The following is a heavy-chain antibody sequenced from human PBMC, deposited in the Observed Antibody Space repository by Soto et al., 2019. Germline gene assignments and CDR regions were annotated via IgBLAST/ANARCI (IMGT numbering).Heavy chain of an antibody. CDR3: ARGIKYGDYSRWFDP. CDR2: ISAYNGNT. D-gene: IGHD4-17*01. CDR1: GSAITSSG. V-gene: IGHV1-18*01. Sequence: ASVTGSTKASGSAITSSGINWVGLAPRQGLEWMGWISAYNGNTNYAQKFQGRVTMTRDTSMSTAYMELSSLRSEDTAVYYCARGIKYGDYSRWFDPWGPGTLVTVSS. J-gene: IGHJ5*02.